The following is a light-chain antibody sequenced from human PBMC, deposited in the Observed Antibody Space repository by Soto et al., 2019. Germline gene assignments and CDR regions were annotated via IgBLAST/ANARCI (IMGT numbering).Light chain of an antibody. Sequence: QSALTQPASVSESPGQSITISCTGSSSDVGGYKYVSWYQQHPGKAPKLLIYDVTNRPSGVSNRFSGSKSGYTASLTISGLQSENEADYYCSSYTSFKTLVFGTGTKVTVL. V-gene: IGLV2-14*01. CDR2: DVT. CDR3: SSYTSFKTLV. J-gene: IGLJ1*01. CDR1: SSDVGGYKY.